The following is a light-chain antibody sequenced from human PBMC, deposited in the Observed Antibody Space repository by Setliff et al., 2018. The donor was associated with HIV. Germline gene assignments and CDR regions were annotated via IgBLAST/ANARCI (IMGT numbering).Light chain of an antibody. Sequence: QSVLTQPASVSGSPGQSITISCTGTSSDVGGYNYVSWYQHYPGKAPKFMIYDVTTRPSGVSNRFSGSKSGNTASLTISGLQAEDEADYFCCSYFTGSTYVCGTGTKVTVL. CDR1: SSDVGGYNY. CDR2: DVT. J-gene: IGLJ1*01. CDR3: CSYFTGSTYV. V-gene: IGLV2-14*03.